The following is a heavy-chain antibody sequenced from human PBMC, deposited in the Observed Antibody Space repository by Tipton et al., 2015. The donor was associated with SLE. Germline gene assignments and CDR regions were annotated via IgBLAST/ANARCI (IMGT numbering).Heavy chain of an antibody. J-gene: IGHJ6*02. CDR2: INPSGGST. CDR3: ARDQEQLVSSYGMDV. D-gene: IGHD6-6*01. V-gene: IGHV1-46*01. Sequence: QLVQSGAEVKKPGASVKVSCKASGYTFTSYYMHWVRQAPGQGLEWMGIINPSGGSTSYAQKFQGRVTMTRDTSTSTVYMELSSLRSEDTAVYYCARDQEQLVSSYGMDVWGQGTTVTVSS. CDR1: GYTFTSYY.